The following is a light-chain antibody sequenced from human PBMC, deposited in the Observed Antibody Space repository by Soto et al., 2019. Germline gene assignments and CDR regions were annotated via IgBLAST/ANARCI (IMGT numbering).Light chain of an antibody. V-gene: IGKV3-20*01. Sequence: VLTQSPGTLSLSAGQRATLSCRASQSVSGDYIAWYQQKSGQAPRLLIYGASNRATGIPERFSGSGSGTDFTLTISSLQPEDFATYYCQQSYTTPGAFGQGTRLEIK. CDR1: QSVSGDY. CDR3: QQSYTTPGA. CDR2: GAS. J-gene: IGKJ5*01.